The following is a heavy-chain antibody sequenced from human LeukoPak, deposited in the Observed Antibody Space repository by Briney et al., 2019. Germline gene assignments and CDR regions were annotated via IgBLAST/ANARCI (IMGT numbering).Heavy chain of an antibody. V-gene: IGHV3-33*01. CDR2: IWYDGSNK. CDR3: ARDRYGDHDYYYGMDV. CDR1: GFTFSNYD. J-gene: IGHJ6*02. Sequence: GRSLRLSCAVSGFTFSNYDMHWVRQAPGKGLEWVAVIWYDGSNKYYADFVKGRFTISRDNSKNTLYLQMNSLRAEDTAVYYCARDRYGDHDYYYGMDVWGQGTTVTVSS. D-gene: IGHD4-17*01.